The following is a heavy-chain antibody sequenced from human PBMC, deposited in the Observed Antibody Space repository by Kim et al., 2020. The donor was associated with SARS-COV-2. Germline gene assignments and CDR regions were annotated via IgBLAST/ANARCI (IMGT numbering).Heavy chain of an antibody. J-gene: IGHJ4*02. CDR3: ARDLDIAVAGIGYFDY. V-gene: IGHV3-30*07. Sequence: SVKGRFTISRDNSKNTLYLQMNSLRAEDTAVYYCARDLDIAVAGIGYFDYWGQGTLVTVSS. D-gene: IGHD6-19*01.